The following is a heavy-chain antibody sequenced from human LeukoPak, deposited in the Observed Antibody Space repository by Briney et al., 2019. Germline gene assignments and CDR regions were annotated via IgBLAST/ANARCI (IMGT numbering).Heavy chain of an antibody. V-gene: IGHV3-66*02. D-gene: IGHD6-19*01. CDR2: IYSGGST. CDR1: GFTVSSIY. J-gene: IGHJ4*02. Sequence: PGGSLRLSCAASGFTVSSIYMSWVRQAPGKGLEWVSVIYSGGSTYYADSVKGRFTISRDNSKNTLYLQMNSLRAEDTAVYYCASSGLWIGQYYFDYWGQGTLVTVSS. CDR3: ASSGLWIGQYYFDY.